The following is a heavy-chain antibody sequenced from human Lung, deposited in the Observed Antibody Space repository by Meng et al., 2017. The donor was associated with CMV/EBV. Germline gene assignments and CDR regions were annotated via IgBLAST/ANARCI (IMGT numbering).Heavy chain of an antibody. Sequence: CAASGFTFSIYSMNWVRQAPGKGLEWVSSISSSSSYIYYADSVKGRFTISRDNAKNSLYLQMNSLRAEDTAVYYCARDSKWELPGYWGQGTLVTVSS. CDR3: ARDSKWELPGY. CDR2: ISSSSSYI. J-gene: IGHJ4*02. D-gene: IGHD1-26*01. CDR1: GFTFSIYS. V-gene: IGHV3-21*01.